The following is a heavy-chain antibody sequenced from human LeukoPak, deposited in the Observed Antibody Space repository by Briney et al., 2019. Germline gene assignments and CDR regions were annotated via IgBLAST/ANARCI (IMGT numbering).Heavy chain of an antibody. D-gene: IGHD3-3*01. V-gene: IGHV4-39*07. CDR2: IYYSGST. CDR1: GGSISSSSYY. Sequence: SETLSLTCTVSGGSISSSSYYWGWIRQPPGKGLEWIGSIYYSGSTNYNPSLKSRVTISVDKSKNQFSLKLSSVTAADTAVYYCARMNDFWSGYPISNYFDYWGQGTLVTVSS. CDR3: ARMNDFWSGYPISNYFDY. J-gene: IGHJ4*02.